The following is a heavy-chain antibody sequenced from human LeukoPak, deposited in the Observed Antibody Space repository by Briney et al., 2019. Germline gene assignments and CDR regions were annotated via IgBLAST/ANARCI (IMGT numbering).Heavy chain of an antibody. CDR3: ARGAYHYGSGSYYFDY. V-gene: IGHV4-4*07. Sequence: SETLSLTCTVSGVSISSYYWSWIRQPAGKGLEWIGRIYTSGSTNHNPSLKSRVTLSVDKSKNQLSLKLSSVTAADTAMYYCARGAYHYGSGSYYFDYWGQGALVTVSS. D-gene: IGHD3-10*01. CDR1: GVSISSYY. J-gene: IGHJ4*02. CDR2: IYTSGST.